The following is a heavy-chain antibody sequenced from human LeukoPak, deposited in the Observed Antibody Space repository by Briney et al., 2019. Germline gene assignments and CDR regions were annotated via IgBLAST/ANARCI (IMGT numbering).Heavy chain of an antibody. CDR2: MNHRRIT. D-gene: IGHD3-9*01. J-gene: IGHJ4*02. V-gene: IGHV4-34*01. CDR1: GGSFGDYS. CDR3: ARVGLQSFDRVLRVPYYFDY. Sequence: AETLSLTCAVYGGSFGDYSWSWIRQSPGKGLEWLGEMNHRRITTYNASLKSRITISVDPSKNQFSLNLRTMTAADTAVYFCARVGLQSFDRVLRVPYYFDYWGQGTLVAVSS.